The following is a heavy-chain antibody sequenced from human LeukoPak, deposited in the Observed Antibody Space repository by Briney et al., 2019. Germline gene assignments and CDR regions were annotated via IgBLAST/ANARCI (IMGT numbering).Heavy chain of an antibody. V-gene: IGHV3-21*01. CDR1: GFTFSSYS. D-gene: IGHD6-13*01. J-gene: IGHJ4*02. CDR3: ARVIAADFDY. CDR2: ISSSSSYI. Sequence: GGSLRLSCAASGFTFSSYSMNWVRQAPGRGLEWVSSISSSSSYIYYADSVKGRFTISRDNAKNSLYLQMNSLRAEDTAVYYCARVIAADFDYWGQGTLVTVSS.